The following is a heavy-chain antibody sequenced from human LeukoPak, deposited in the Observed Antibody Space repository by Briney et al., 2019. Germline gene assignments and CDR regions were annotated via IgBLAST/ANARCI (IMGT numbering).Heavy chain of an antibody. CDR2: IYYSGST. CDR1: GGSISSYY. D-gene: IGHD3-22*01. Sequence: SETLSLTCTVSGGSISSYYWSWIRQPPGKGLEWIGYIYYSGSTNYNPSLKSRVTISVDTSKNQFSLHLSSVTAADTAVYYCARAPHFFDTSGSRYYFDSWGQGALVTVSS. V-gene: IGHV4-59*12. CDR3: ARAPHFFDTSGSRYYFDS. J-gene: IGHJ4*02.